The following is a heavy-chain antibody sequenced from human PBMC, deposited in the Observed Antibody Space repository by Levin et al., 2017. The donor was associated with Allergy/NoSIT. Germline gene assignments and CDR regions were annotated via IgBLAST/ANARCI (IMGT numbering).Heavy chain of an antibody. Sequence: GESLKISCQTSGYAFKSYWIGWVRQMPGKGLEWMGIIYPGDSETRYGPSFQGQVTISADKSTSTAYLQWGSLKASDTAMYYCARYRTTIVGCTTSPFDFWGQGTRVTVAS. D-gene: IGHD2/OR15-2a*01. CDR2: IYPGDSET. CDR3: ARYRTTIVGCTTSPFDF. CDR1: GYAFKSYW. V-gene: IGHV5-51*01. J-gene: IGHJ4*02.